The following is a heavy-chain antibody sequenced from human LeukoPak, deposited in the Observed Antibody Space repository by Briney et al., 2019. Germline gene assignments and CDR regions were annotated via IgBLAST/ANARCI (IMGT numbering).Heavy chain of an antibody. J-gene: IGHJ4*02. Sequence: GSLRLSCAASGFTFGSYAMSWVRPAPGKGLEWVSAISYSGGTTYYADSVKGRFTISRDNSKNTLYLQMNSLRAEDTAVYYCARGGITMVRNDYWGQGTLVTVSS. D-gene: IGHD3-10*01. CDR3: ARGGITMVRNDY. V-gene: IGHV3-23*01. CDR1: GFTFGSYA. CDR2: ISYSGGTT.